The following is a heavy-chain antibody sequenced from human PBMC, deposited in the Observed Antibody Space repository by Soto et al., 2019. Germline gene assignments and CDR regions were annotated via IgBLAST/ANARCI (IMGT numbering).Heavy chain of an antibody. V-gene: IGHV1-18*04. CDR2: ISAYNGNT. J-gene: IGHJ5*02. CDR1: GYTFTSYG. CDR3: ARGRNITMIADWFEP. Sequence: ASVKVSCKASGYTFTSYGISWVRQAPVQGLEWMGWISAYNGNTNYAQKLQGRVTMTTDTSTSTAYMEPSSLRSEDTAVYYCARGRNITMIADWFEPWGQGTLVTVSS. D-gene: IGHD3-22*01.